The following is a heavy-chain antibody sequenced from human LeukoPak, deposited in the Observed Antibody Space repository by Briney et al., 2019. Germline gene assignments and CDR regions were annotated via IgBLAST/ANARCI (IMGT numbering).Heavy chain of an antibody. CDR3: ARVFRYCSSTSCFFDY. CDR2: ISGRSSFI. D-gene: IGHD2-2*01. Sequence: GGSLRLSCAASGFGFSVLTMNWVRQAPGKGLEWVPSISGRSSFILYADSVKGRFTISRDNAKNSLYLQMNSLRAEDTAVYYCARVFRYCSSTSCFFDYWGQGTLVTVSS. J-gene: IGHJ4*02. V-gene: IGHV3-21*04. CDR1: GFGFSVLT.